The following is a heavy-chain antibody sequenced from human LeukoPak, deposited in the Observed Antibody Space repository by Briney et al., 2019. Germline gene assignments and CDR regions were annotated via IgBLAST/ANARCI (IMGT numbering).Heavy chain of an antibody. D-gene: IGHD3-22*01. CDR3: ARWTSSGYYLDI. V-gene: IGHV4-30-4*01. Sequence: SQTLSLTCTVSGGSISSGAYYWSWIRQPPGKGLEWIGYIYHSGSTYYNSSLKGRVAISVDTSKNQFSLKLSSVTAADTAVYYCARWTSSGYYLDIWGQGTIITVSS. J-gene: IGHJ3*02. CDR1: GGSISSGAYY. CDR2: IYHSGST.